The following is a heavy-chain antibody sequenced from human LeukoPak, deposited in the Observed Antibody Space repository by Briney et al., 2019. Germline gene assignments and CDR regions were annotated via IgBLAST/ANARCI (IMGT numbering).Heavy chain of an antibody. CDR3: ASCCTSGSCSSYYFDY. D-gene: IGHD2-2*01. CDR2: IFHSGSP. J-gene: IGHJ4*02. V-gene: IGHV4-59*01. CDR1: GGSISTYY. Sequence: SETLSLTCTVSGGSISTYYWSWIRQPPGKGLEWIGYIFHSGSPNYNPSLKSRVTISVDTSKNQFSLKLTSVTAADTAVYYCASCCTSGSCSSYYFDYWGQGTLVTVSS.